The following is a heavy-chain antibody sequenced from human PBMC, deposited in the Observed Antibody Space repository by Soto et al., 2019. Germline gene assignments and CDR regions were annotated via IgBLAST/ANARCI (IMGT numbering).Heavy chain of an antibody. CDR1: GFTFSSYW. V-gene: IGHV3-74*01. D-gene: IGHD6-19*01. Sequence: GGSLRLSCAASGFTFSSYWMHWVRQAPGKGLVWVSRINSDGSSTSYADSVKGRFTISRDNAKNTLYLQMNSLRAEDTAVYYCAFPFLRDGGRGSGLYMDVWGKGTTVTVSS. CDR2: INSDGSST. J-gene: IGHJ6*03. CDR3: AFPFLRDGGRGSGLYMDV.